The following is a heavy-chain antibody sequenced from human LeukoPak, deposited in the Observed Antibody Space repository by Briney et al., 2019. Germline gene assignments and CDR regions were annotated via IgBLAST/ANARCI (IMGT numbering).Heavy chain of an antibody. CDR3: ARGYGDYGHYFDY. CDR1: GGSFSGYY. CDR2: IYYSGST. J-gene: IGHJ4*02. Sequence: PSETLSLTCAVYGGSFSGYYWSWIRQPPGKGLEWIGYIYYSGSTNYNPSLKSRVTISVDTSKNQFSLKLSSVTAADTAVYYCARGYGDYGHYFDYWGQGTLVTVSS. D-gene: IGHD4-17*01. V-gene: IGHV4-59*01.